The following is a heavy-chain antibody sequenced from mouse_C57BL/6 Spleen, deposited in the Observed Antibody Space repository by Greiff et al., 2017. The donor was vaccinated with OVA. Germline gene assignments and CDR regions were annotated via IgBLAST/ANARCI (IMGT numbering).Heavy chain of an antibody. D-gene: IGHD4-1*01. Sequence: QVHVKQSGAELVKPGASVKLSCKASGYTFTEYTIHWVKQRSGQGLEWIGWFYPGSGSIKYNEKFKDKATLTADKSSSTVYMELSRLTSEDSAVYFCVRYEAGTMAMDYWGQGTSVTVSS. CDR2: FYPGSGSI. J-gene: IGHJ4*01. CDR1: GYTFTEYT. V-gene: IGHV1-62-2*01. CDR3: VRYEAGTMAMDY.